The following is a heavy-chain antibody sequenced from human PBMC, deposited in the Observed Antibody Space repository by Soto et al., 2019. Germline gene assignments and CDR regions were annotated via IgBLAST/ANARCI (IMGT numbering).Heavy chain of an antibody. Sequence: PGGSLRLSCAVSGFTFSNYWMSWVRQAPGKGLEWVANIKRDGSEKYYVDSVKGRFTISRDNAKNSLYLQMNSLRADDTAVYYCARXHYESSGYYSGGGFEDYWGQGTQVTVSS. CDR1: GFTFSNYW. J-gene: IGHJ4*02. D-gene: IGHD3-22*01. V-gene: IGHV3-7*03. CDR3: ARXHYESSGYYSGGGFEDY. CDR2: IKRDGSEK.